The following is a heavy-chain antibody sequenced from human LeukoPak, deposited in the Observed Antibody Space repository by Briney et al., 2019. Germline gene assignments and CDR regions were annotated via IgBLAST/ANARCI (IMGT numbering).Heavy chain of an antibody. J-gene: IGHJ6*02. V-gene: IGHV4-39*07. Sequence: SETLSLTCTVSGGSISSSSYYWGWIRQPPGKGLEWIGSIYYSGSTYYNPSLKSRVTISVDTSKNQFSLKLSSVTAADTAVYYCARDSRHCSGGSCYSLTRYYYYYGMDVWGQGTTVTVSS. CDR1: GGSISSSSYY. CDR2: IYYSGST. CDR3: ARDSRHCSGGSCYSLTRYYYYYGMDV. D-gene: IGHD2-15*01.